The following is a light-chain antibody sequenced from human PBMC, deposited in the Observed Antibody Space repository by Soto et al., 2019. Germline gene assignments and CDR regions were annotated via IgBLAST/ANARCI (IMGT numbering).Light chain of an antibody. CDR1: RSNIGAGYD. Sequence: QSVLTQPPSVSGAPGQRVTISCTGSRSNIGAGYDVHWYQQLPGTAPKLLIDGNTNRPSGIPDRFSGSKSGTSASLAITGLPAEDEAYYYCQSFGINLRGVVFGGGTKLTVL. V-gene: IGLV1-40*01. CDR3: QSFGINLRGVV. CDR2: GNT. J-gene: IGLJ2*01.